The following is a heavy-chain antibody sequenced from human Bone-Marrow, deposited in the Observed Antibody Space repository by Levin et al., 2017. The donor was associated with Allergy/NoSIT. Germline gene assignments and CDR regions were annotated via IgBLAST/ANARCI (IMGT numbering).Heavy chain of an antibody. CDR3: ARERDYGVYFDY. CDR1: GYTFSNYG. Sequence: GESLKISCKASGYTFSNYGISWVRQAPGQGLEWMGWISGDNGKTKYEQNLQGRVTMTTDTSTGTAYMEIRSLISADTAVYYCARERDYGVYFDYWGQGTLVTVSS. CDR2: ISGDNGKT. V-gene: IGHV1-18*01. D-gene: IGHD4-17*01. J-gene: IGHJ4*02.